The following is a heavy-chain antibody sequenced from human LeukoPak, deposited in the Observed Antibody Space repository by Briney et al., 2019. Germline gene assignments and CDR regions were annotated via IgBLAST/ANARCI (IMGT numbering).Heavy chain of an antibody. V-gene: IGHV3-30-3*01. CDR1: GFTFSTYA. CDR3: GLGYYGGLFDY. J-gene: IGHJ4*02. D-gene: IGHD4-23*01. Sequence: GGSLRLSCAASGFTFSTYAMHWVRQAPGKGLEWVAAISYDGGKQYYPDSAKGRFTISRDNSRNTLNLQLNSLRTEDTAMYYCGLGYYGGLFDYWGQGALVTVSS. CDR2: ISYDGGKQ.